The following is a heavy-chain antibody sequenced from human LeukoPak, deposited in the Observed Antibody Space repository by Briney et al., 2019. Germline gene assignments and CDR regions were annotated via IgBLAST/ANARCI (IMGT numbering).Heavy chain of an antibody. CDR3: ARDALYYYDSSGYYPHAFDI. CDR2: IPYDGSNK. V-gene: IGHV3-30*03. CDR1: GFTFSSYG. J-gene: IGHJ3*02. D-gene: IGHD3-22*01. Sequence: GGSLRLSCAASGFTFSSYGMHWVRQAPGKGLEWVAVIPYDGSNKYYADSVKGRFTISRDNAKNSLYLQMNSLRAEDTAVYYCARDALYYYDSSGYYPHAFDIWGQGTMITVSS.